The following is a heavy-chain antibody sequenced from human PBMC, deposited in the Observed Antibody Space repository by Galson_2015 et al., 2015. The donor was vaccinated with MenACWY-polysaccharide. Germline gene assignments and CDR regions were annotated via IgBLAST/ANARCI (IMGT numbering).Heavy chain of an antibody. J-gene: IGHJ3*02. V-gene: IGHV4-4*07. D-gene: IGHD3-16*02. CDR3: GRVGGYPLGAVDI. CDR2: AYISATT. CDR1: GASISSYY. Sequence: SETLSLTCTVSGASISSYYWSWIRQPAGKGLEWLGRAYISATTNYNPSLKSRVSMSLDTSKNQFSLKLSFVTAADTAVYYCGRVGGYPLGAVDIWGQGTVVAVSS.